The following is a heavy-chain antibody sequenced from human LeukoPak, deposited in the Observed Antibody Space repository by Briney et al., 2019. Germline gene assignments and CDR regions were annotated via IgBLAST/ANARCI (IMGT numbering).Heavy chain of an antibody. CDR2: ISGSGGST. Sequence: PGGSLRLPCVASGFTFSSYGMSWVRQAPGKGLEWVSAISGSGGSTYYADSVKGRFTISRDNSKNTLYLQMNSLRAEDTAVYYCAKDGAGSQSYCSSTSCYVDYWGQGTLVTVSS. V-gene: IGHV3-23*01. CDR1: GFTFSSYG. J-gene: IGHJ4*02. D-gene: IGHD2-2*01. CDR3: AKDGAGSQSYCSSTSCYVDY.